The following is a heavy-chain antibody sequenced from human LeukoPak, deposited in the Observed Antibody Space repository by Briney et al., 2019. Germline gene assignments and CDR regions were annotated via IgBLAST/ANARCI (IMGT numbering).Heavy chain of an antibody. V-gene: IGHV3-74*01. CDR3: SRDLRGRDDY. D-gene: IGHD5-24*01. Sequence: PGGSLRLSCAASGFTFSNYWMHWVRQAPGKGLVWVSRINEGGSVTDYADSVKGRFTVSRDNAKNTLYLEMNSLRAEDTAAYYCSRDLRGRDDYWGQGTLVSVSS. CDR2: INEGGSVT. J-gene: IGHJ4*02. CDR1: GFTFSNYW.